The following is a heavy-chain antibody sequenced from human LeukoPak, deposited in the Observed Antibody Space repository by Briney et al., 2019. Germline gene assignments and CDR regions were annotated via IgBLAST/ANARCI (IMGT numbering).Heavy chain of an antibody. V-gene: IGHV4-34*01. CDR1: GGSFSGYY. D-gene: IGHD6-13*01. Sequence: SETLSLTCAVYGGSFSGYYWSWIRQPPGKGMEWIGEINHSGSTNYNPSLKSRVTISVDTSKNQFSLKLSSVTAADTAVYYCARGHLRGIAVAGPYWGQGTLVTVSS. CDR2: INHSGST. CDR3: ARGHLRGIAVAGPY. J-gene: IGHJ4*02.